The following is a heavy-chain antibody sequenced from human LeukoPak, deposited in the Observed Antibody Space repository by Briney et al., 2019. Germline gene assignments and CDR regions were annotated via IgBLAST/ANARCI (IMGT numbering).Heavy chain of an antibody. V-gene: IGHV4-59*01. CDR2: IYHSGST. CDR1: GGSISTYY. CDR3: ARGGGYASPIGY. Sequence: SETLSLTCTLSGGSISTYYWSWIRQPPGKGLEWIWYIYHSGSTNYTPSLKSRVTISIDTSKNQLSLKLSSVTAADTAVYYCARGGGYASPIGYWGQGALVTVSS. J-gene: IGHJ4*02. D-gene: IGHD5-12*01.